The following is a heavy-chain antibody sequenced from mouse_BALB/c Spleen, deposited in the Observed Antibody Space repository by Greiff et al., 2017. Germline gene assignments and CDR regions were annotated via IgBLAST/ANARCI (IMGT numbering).Heavy chain of an antibody. J-gene: IGHJ4*01. D-gene: IGHD2-10*02. CDR1: GYTFTSYY. CDR2: IDPENGNT. Sequence: VQLQQSGPELVKPGASVRISCKASGYTFTSYYMHWVKQRPEQGLEWIGWIDPENGNTIYDPKFQGKASITADTSSNTAYLQLSSLTSEDTAVYYCALYGNYAMDYWGQGTSVTVSS. CDR3: ALYGNYAMDY. V-gene: IGHV14-1*02.